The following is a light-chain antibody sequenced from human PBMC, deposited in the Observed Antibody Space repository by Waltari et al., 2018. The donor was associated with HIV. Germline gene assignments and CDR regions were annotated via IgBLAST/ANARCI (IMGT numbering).Light chain of an antibody. Sequence: QSALAQPASVSGSPGQSITISCTGDASDIGRYVSWYQQHPGTVPKLVIFDLPQRPSAISFRFSGSTSGNTASLSISGLQAEDYAHYFCTSYIGASRLFGGGTKVTVL. CDR3: TSYIGASRL. V-gene: IGLV2-14*03. J-gene: IGLJ2*01. CDR2: DLP. CDR1: ASDIGRY.